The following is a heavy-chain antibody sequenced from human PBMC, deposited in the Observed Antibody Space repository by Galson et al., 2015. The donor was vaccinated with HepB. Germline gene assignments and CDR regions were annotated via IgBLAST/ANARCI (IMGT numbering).Heavy chain of an antibody. V-gene: IGHV3-48*01. CDR1: GFTLSSYS. Sequence: SLRLSCAASGFTLSSYSMNWVRQAPGKGLEWVSYISTSSSTIYYADSVKGRFTISRDNAKNSLYLQMNSLRAEDTAVYYCARRYGDYEGSFEYWGQGTLVTVSS. CDR2: ISTSSSTI. CDR3: ARRYGDYEGSFEY. J-gene: IGHJ4*02. D-gene: IGHD4-17*01.